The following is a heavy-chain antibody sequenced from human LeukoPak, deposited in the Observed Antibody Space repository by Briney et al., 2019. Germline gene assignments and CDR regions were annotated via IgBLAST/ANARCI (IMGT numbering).Heavy chain of an antibody. CDR1: GFSFISYG. D-gene: IGHD4-17*01. CDR2: ISDDGRNK. Sequence: GGSPRLSCAASGFSFISYGMHWVRQAPGKGLEWVGVISDDGRNKNYADSVKGRFTISRDNSKDTLYLQMNSLRGEDTAVYYCAKRPSDYGDYVTYFDYWGQGTLVTVSS. CDR3: AKRPSDYGDYVTYFDY. V-gene: IGHV3-30*18. J-gene: IGHJ4*02.